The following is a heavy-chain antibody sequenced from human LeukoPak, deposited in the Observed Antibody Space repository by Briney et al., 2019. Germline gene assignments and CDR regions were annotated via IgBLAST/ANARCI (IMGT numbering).Heavy chain of an antibody. Sequence: GGSLRLSCAASGFTFSSYAMSWVRQAPGKGLEWVSAISGSGGSTYCADSVKGRFTISRDNAKNSLYLQMNSLRAEDTAVYYCARAVVGATEPDAFDIWGQGTMVTVSS. D-gene: IGHD1-26*01. CDR2: ISGSGGST. CDR1: GFTFSSYA. V-gene: IGHV3-23*01. CDR3: ARAVVGATEPDAFDI. J-gene: IGHJ3*02.